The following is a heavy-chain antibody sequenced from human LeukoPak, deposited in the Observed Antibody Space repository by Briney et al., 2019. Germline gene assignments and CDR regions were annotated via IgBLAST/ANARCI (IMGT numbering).Heavy chain of an antibody. D-gene: IGHD6-19*01. Sequence: GASVKVSCKASGYDFTIAGISVGRRAPGQGLEWMGWISPYNGNTRYAQKFQGRVAMTTDTSTTTAYMELRGLRFNDTAVYYSSRAASGSGWDFDYWGQGTLVTVSS. CDR2: ISPYNGNT. V-gene: IGHV1-18*01. CDR1: GYDFTIAG. J-gene: IGHJ4*02. CDR3: SRAASGSGWDFDY.